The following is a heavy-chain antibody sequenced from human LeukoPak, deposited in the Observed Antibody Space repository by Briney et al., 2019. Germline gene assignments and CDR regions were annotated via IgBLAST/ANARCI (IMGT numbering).Heavy chain of an antibody. D-gene: IGHD4-17*01. V-gene: IGHV1-18*01. Sequence: ASVKVSCKASGYTFTSYGISWVRQAPGQGLEWMGWISDYNGNTNYAQKLQCRVTMTTDTSTSTAYMELRSLRSDDTAVYYCARGMTTVTPGAFDIWGQGTMVTVSS. CDR3: ARGMTTVTPGAFDI. CDR1: GYTFTSYG. CDR2: ISDYNGNT. J-gene: IGHJ3*02.